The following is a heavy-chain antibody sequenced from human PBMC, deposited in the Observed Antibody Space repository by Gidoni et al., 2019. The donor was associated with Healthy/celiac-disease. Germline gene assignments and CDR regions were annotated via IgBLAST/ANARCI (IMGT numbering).Heavy chain of an antibody. D-gene: IGHD3-10*01. V-gene: IGHV4-59*01. CDR3: ARFGGFLGTWMYYYYYMDV. CDR2: IYYSGST. Sequence: QVQLQESGPGLVKPSETLSLTCTVPGGSISSYYWSWIRQPPGKGLEWIGYIYYSGSTNYNPSLKSRVTISVDTSKNQFSLKLSSVTAADTAVYYCARFGGFLGTWMYYYYYMDVWGKGTTVTVSS. J-gene: IGHJ6*03. CDR1: GGSISSYY.